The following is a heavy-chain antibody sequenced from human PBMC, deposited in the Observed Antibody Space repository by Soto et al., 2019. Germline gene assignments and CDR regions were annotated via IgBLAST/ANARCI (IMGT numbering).Heavy chain of an antibody. CDR2: IIPIFGTA. D-gene: IGHD3-10*01. CDR1: GGTFSSYA. Sequence: SVKVSCKASGGTFSSYAISWVRQAPGQGLEWMGGIIPIFGTANYAQKFQGRVTITADESTSTAYMELSSMRSEDTAVYYCARGTPITMVRGVFRRSWGVNWFDPWGQGTLVTVSS. CDR3: ARGTPITMVRGVFRRSWGVNWFDP. V-gene: IGHV1-69*13. J-gene: IGHJ5*02.